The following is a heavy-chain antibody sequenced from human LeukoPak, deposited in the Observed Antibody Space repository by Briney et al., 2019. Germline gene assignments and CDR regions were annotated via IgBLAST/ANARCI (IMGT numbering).Heavy chain of an antibody. CDR1: GYTFTGYY. D-gene: IGHD2-15*01. J-gene: IGHJ3*02. CDR3: ARGLLVEDAFDI. CDR2: INPNSGGT. V-gene: IGHV1-2*02. Sequence: ASVKVSCKASGYTFTGYYMHWVRQATGQGLEWMGWINPNSGGTNYAQKFQGRVTMTRDTSISTAYMELSRLRSDDTAVYYCARGLLVEDAFDIWGQGTMVTVSS.